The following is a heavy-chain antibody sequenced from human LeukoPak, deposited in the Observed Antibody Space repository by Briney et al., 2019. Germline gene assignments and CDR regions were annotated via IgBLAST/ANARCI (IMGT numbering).Heavy chain of an antibody. CDR2: IYHSGST. Sequence: PSETLSLTCTVSGYSISSGYYWGWIRQPPGKGLEWIGSIYHSGSTYYNPSLKSRVTISVDTSKNQFSLKLSSVTAADTAVYYCARALYYYDSSGYPVYYFDYWGQGTLVTVSS. CDR3: ARALYYYDSSGYPVYYFDY. CDR1: GYSISSGYY. J-gene: IGHJ4*02. V-gene: IGHV4-38-2*02. D-gene: IGHD3-22*01.